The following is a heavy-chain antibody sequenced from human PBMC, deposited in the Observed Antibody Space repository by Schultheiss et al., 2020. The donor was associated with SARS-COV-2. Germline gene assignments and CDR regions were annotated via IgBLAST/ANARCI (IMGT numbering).Heavy chain of an antibody. J-gene: IGHJ6*02. CDR1: GFTFSSYG. Sequence: GGSLRLSCAASGFTFSSYGMHWVRQAPGKGLEWVAVIWYDVSYKYYADSVKGRFTISRDNSKNTLYLQMNSLRAEDTAVYYCARDLCSSTSCYTNSYYYYGMDVWGQGTTVTVSS. D-gene: IGHD2-2*02. CDR3: ARDLCSSTSCYTNSYYYYGMDV. CDR2: IWYDVSYK. V-gene: IGHV3-33*08.